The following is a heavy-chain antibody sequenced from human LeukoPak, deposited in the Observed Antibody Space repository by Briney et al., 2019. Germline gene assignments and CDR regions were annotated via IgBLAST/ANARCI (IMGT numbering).Heavy chain of an antibody. V-gene: IGHV3-23*01. CDR3: TKELHVAVAVADYYYFYMDV. CDR2: INGGGNTT. D-gene: IGHD6-19*01. Sequence: PGGSLRLSCAASGFAFSSFAMGWVRQSPGKGLEWLSTINGGGNTTFYSDSVKGRFTTSRDNSKNTLYLHMDSLRPDDTAMYYCTKELHVAVAVADYYYFYMDVWGRGTAATVSS. CDR1: GFAFSSFA. J-gene: IGHJ6*03.